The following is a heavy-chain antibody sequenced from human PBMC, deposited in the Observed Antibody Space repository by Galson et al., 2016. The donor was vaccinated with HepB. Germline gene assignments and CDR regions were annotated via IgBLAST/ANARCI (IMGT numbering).Heavy chain of an antibody. CDR3: ARAASQITSSCFDP. V-gene: IGHV3-33*01. CDR2: IWYGGSNK. Sequence: SLRLSCAASGFTFSSYGMHWVRQAPGKGLEWVAVIWYGGSNKYYADSVKGRFTISRDNSKNTLYLQMNSLRAEDTAVYYCARAASQITSSCFDPWGQGTLVTVSS. J-gene: IGHJ5*02. CDR1: GFTFSSYG.